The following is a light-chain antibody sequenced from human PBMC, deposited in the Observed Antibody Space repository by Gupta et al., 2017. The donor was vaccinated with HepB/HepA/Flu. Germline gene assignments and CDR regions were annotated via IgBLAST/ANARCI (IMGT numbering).Light chain of an antibody. J-gene: IGLJ2*01. CDR1: NIGTES. CDR2: YHT. V-gene: IGLV3-21*04. Sequence: SFVLTQPPSVSVAPGKTASITCVGNNIGTESVPWYQQKAGQAPVLVIYYHTDRPSGIPERFSGSNSGNTATLTISRVEAGDEADYYCQVWDDISGHVVFGGGTKLAVL. CDR3: QVWDDISGHVV.